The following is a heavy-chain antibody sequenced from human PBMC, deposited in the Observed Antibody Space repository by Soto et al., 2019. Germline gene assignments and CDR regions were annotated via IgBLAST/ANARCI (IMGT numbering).Heavy chain of an antibody. D-gene: IGHD3-10*01. Sequence: ESGGGVVQPGRSLRLSCAASGFTFSSYGMHWVRQAPGKGLEWVAVIWYDGSNKYYADSVKGRFTISRDNSKNTLYLQMNSLRAEDTAVYYCARDPLKSGFYGSGSYGGNWFDPWGQGTLVTVSS. CDR3: ARDPLKSGFYGSGSYGGNWFDP. CDR1: GFTFSSYG. CDR2: IWYDGSNK. J-gene: IGHJ5*02. V-gene: IGHV3-33*01.